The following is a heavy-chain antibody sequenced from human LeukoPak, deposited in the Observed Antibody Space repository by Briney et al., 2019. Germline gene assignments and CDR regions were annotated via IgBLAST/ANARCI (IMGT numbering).Heavy chain of an antibody. Sequence: PGRSLRLSCAASGFTFDDYPMNWVRQAPGKGLEWVSGITWNSDRLDYADSVKGRFIISRDNAKNSLYLQMNSLRGEDTALYFCVKALRFDYFDHWGQGTLVTVSS. J-gene: IGHJ4*02. V-gene: IGHV3-9*01. CDR1: GFTFDDYP. CDR2: ITWNSDRL. CDR3: VKALRFDYFDH. D-gene: IGHD5-24*01.